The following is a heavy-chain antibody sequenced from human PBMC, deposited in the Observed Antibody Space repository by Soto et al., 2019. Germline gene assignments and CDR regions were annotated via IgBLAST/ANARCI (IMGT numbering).Heavy chain of an antibody. J-gene: IGHJ6*02. D-gene: IGHD2-8*01. Sequence: SETLSLTCAVYGGSFSGYYWTWIRQPPGKGLEWIGEINHRGNTNYNPSLKSRVTISVDTSKNQFSLKLTSVTAADTAVYYCARQEVPQWFTKGYYGMDVWDQGTTVTVS. CDR2: INHRGNT. CDR1: GGSFSGYY. CDR3: ARQEVPQWFTKGYYGMDV. V-gene: IGHV4-34*01.